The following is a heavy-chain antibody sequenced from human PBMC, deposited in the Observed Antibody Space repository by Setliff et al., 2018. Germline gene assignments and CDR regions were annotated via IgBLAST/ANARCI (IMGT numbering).Heavy chain of an antibody. CDR1: GGSISSSRYS. Sequence: SETLSLTCSVSGGSISSSRYSWGWIRQTPGKGLEWIGSIYYSGSTYYNPSLESRVTISVDTSKNQVPLKLSSMTAADTAVYYCRFWSGYYKNDYWGQGTLVTVSS. D-gene: IGHD3-3*01. J-gene: IGHJ4*02. CDR3: RFWSGYYKNDY. V-gene: IGHV4-39*06. CDR2: IYYSGST.